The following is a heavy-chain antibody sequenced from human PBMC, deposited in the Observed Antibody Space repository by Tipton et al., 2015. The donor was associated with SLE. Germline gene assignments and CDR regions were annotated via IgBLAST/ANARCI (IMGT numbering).Heavy chain of an antibody. CDR3: ARIGQWLNRHGMDV. CDR1: GGSISSSSYY. J-gene: IGHJ6*02. D-gene: IGHD6-19*01. CDR2: IYYSGST. V-gene: IGHV4-39*01. Sequence: TLSLTCTVSGGSISSSSYYWGWIRQPPGKGLEWIGSIYYSGSTYYNPSLKSRVSISVDTSKNQFSLKLSSVTAADTAVYYCARIGQWLNRHGMDVWGQGTTVTVSS.